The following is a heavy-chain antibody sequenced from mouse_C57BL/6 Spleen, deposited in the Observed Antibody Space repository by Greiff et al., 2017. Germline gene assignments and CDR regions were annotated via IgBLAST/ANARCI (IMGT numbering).Heavy chain of an antibody. J-gene: IGHJ1*03. CDR2: INPSNGGT. CDR3: ATSPTYCSNYEYVDV. D-gene: IGHD2-5*01. V-gene: IGHV1-53*01. CDR1: GYTFTSYW. Sequence: VQLQQPGPELVKPGASVKLSCKASGYTFTSYWMHWVKQRPGQGLEWIGNINPSNGGTNYNEKFKSKATLTVDKSSSTAYMQLSSLTSEDSAVXYCATSPTYCSNYEYVDVWGTGTTVTVSS.